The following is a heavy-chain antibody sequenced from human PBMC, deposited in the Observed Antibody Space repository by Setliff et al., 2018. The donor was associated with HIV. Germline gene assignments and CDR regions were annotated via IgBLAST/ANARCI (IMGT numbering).Heavy chain of an antibody. CDR2: IYKSGST. D-gene: IGHD3-10*01. Sequence: PSETLSLTCSVSGGSISTYHWSWIRQPPGKGLEWIGYIYKSGSTNYSPSLKSRVTISPGTSKNQFSLKLTSVTAADTAVYYCARELGSFPYNMHVWGKGTAVTVSS. J-gene: IGHJ6*03. CDR1: GGSISTYH. CDR3: ARELGSFPYNMHV. V-gene: IGHV4-4*08.